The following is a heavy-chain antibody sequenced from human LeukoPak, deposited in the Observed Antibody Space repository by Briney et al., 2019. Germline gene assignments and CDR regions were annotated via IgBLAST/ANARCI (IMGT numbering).Heavy chain of an antibody. CDR1: GGTFSSYA. CDR3: ARGIAVAGYYFDY. Sequence: VASVKVFCKASGGTFSSYAISWVRQAPGQGLEWMGGIIPIFGTANYAQKFQGRVTITADESTSTAYMELSSLRSEDTAVYYCARGIAVAGYYFDYWGQGTLVTVSS. V-gene: IGHV1-69*13. J-gene: IGHJ4*02. D-gene: IGHD6-19*01. CDR2: IIPIFGTA.